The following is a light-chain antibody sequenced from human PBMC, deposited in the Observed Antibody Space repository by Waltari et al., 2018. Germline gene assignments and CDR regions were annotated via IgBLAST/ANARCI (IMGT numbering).Light chain of an antibody. Sequence: QSALTQPVSVSGSLGQSITISCTGSSSDIGAYDSVSWYQQHQGRAPTLMIFHVTERPSGISNRFSGSKSGNTASLTISGLQTEDEADYYCSSYTTSGTLVFGGGTKLTIL. V-gene: IGLV2-14*03. CDR1: SSDIGAYDS. CDR2: HVT. CDR3: SSYTTSGTLV. J-gene: IGLJ2*01.